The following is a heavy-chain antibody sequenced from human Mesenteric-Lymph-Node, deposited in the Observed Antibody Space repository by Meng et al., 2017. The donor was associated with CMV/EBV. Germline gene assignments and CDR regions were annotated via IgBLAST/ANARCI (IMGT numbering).Heavy chain of an antibody. Sequence: ESLKISCIVSSYSISRGHYWGWIRQPPGKGLEWIGSIYHSGSAYYDPSLKSRVTISVDTSKNQFSLELNSVTAADTAVYYCGTSGSWYYQGDFWGQGTLVTVSS. CDR2: IYHSGSA. CDR1: SYSISRGHY. D-gene: IGHD6-13*01. J-gene: IGHJ4*02. V-gene: IGHV4-38-2*02. CDR3: GTSGSWYYQGDF.